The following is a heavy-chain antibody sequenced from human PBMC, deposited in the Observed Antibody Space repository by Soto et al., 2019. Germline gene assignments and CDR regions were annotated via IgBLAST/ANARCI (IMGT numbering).Heavy chain of an antibody. Sequence: EVQVVESGGGLIQPGGSLRLSCVVSGFTVSSTNYMSWVRQAPGKGLEWVSVIYSGGTTFYADSVKGRFTISRDNSKNTLYLKMINRGVKDTDLYYFHGNGYWGQGALVTVSS. V-gene: IGHV3-53*01. CDR3: HGNGY. CDR2: IYSGGTT. CDR1: GFTVSSTNY. J-gene: IGHJ4*02. D-gene: IGHD1-1*01.